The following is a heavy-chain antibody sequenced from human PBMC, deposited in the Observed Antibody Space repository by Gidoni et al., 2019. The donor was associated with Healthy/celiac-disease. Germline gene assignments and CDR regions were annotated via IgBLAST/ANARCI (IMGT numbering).Heavy chain of an antibody. Sequence: EVQLVESGGGLVQRGGSMRLYCAAYEFTCSSYWMRWVRQDHGKGLEWVGNIKQEGSYKYYVYSLKGRFTISRDNAKNSLYLQMNSLRAEDTAVYYCSREVRQGSSWLYGMDVWGQGTTVTVSS. CDR2: IKQEGSYK. CDR1: EFTCSSYW. CDR3: SREVRQGSSWLYGMDV. J-gene: IGHJ6*02. V-gene: IGHV3-7*01. D-gene: IGHD6-13*01.